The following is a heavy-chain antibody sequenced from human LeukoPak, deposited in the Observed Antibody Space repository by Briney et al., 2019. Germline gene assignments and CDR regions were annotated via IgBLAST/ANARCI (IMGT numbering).Heavy chain of an antibody. Sequence: GGSLRLSCAASGFTFSSYGMHWVRQAPGKGLEWVAVIWYDGSNKYYADSVKGRFTISRDNSKNTLYLQMNSLRAEDTAVYYCARGRTAYYYDSGYYGMDVWGQGTTVTVSS. D-gene: IGHD3-22*01. CDR3: ARGRTAYYYDSGYYGMDV. V-gene: IGHV3-33*01. CDR2: IWYDGSNK. J-gene: IGHJ6*02. CDR1: GFTFSSYG.